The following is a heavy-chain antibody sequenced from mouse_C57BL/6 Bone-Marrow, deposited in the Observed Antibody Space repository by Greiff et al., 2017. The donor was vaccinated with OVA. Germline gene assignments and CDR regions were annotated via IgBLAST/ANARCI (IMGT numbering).Heavy chain of an antibody. D-gene: IGHD2-2*01. V-gene: IGHV3-6*01. Sequence: EVQLQESGPGLVKPSQSLSLTCSVTGYSITSGYYWNWIRQFPGNKLEWMGYISYDGSNNYNPSLKNLITITRDTSKNQFFLKLNSVTTEDTATYYGAREGADGYDPYYAMDYWGQGTSVTVSS. CDR3: AREGADGYDPYYAMDY. J-gene: IGHJ4*01. CDR1: GYSITSGYY. CDR2: ISYDGSN.